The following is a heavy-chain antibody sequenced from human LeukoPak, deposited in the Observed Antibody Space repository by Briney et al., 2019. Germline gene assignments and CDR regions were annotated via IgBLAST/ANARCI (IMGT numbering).Heavy chain of an antibody. CDR3: ARGRLDYTYYYYMDV. J-gene: IGHJ6*03. CDR2: INHSGST. V-gene: IGHV4-34*01. D-gene: IGHD3-3*01. CDR1: GGSFSGYY. Sequence: PSETLSLTCAVYGGSFSGYYWSWIRQPPGKGLEWIGEINHSGSTNYNPSLKSRVTISVDTSKNQFSLKLSSVTAADTAVYYCARGRLDYTYYYYMDVWGKGTTVTVSS.